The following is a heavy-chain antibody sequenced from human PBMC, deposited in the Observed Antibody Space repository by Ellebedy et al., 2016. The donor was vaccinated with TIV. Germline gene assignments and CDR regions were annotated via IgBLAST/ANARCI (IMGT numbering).Heavy chain of an antibody. V-gene: IGHV3-33*01. J-gene: IGHJ6*02. CDR3: ARDIEGDYDVVTGYYRNGMDV. Sequence: GESLKISCAVSGFTFSNYGFHWVRQAPGKGLEWVAILWYDGLTEKYADSVKGRFTISRDVSKSTVHLQMTSLRAEDTAVYLCARDIEGDYDVVTGYYRNGMDVWGQGTPVTVSS. CDR1: GFTFSNYG. CDR2: LWYDGLTE. D-gene: IGHD3-9*01.